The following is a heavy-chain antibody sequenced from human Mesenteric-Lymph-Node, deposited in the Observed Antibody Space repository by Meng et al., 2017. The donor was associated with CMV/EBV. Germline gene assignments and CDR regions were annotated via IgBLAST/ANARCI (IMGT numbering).Heavy chain of an antibody. Sequence: VSCKASGYTFTSYAMHWVRQAPGQRLEWMGWINAGNGNTKYSQKFQGRVTITRDTSASTAYMELSSLRSEDTAVYYCARGSSSWYNDYWGQGTLVTVSS. CDR2: INAGNGNT. J-gene: IGHJ4*02. D-gene: IGHD6-13*01. V-gene: IGHV1-3*01. CDR1: GYTFTSYA. CDR3: ARGSSSWYNDY.